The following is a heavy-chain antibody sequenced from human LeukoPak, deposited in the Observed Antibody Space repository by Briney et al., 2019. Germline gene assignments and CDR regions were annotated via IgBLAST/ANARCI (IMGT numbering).Heavy chain of an antibody. Sequence: SETLSLTCTVSGGSVSSSSYYWGWLRQPPGKGLEWVGSIYYSGSTYYNPSLKSRVTISVDTSKNQFSLKLSSVTAADTAVYYCARMGELLGLVSDYWGQGTLVTVSS. CDR3: ARMGELLGLVSDY. CDR1: GGSVSSSSYY. J-gene: IGHJ4*02. V-gene: IGHV4-39*01. D-gene: IGHD1-26*01. CDR2: IYYSGST.